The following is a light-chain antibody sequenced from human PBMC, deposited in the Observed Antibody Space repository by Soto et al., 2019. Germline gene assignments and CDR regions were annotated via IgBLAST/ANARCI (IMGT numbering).Light chain of an antibody. Sequence: DIHLTQSPSFLSASVGDRVTITCRASQGIASSLAWYQQKAGKAPKLLIYDASTLASGVPSRFSGSGPGTEFTLTISSLQPEDFAIYYCQQFNNYPRTFGGVTKVEIK. CDR2: DAS. V-gene: IGKV1-9*01. CDR3: QQFNNYPRT. CDR1: QGIASS. J-gene: IGKJ4*01.